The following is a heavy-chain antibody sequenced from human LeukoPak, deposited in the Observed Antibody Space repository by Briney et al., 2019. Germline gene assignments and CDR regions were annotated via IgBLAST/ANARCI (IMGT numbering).Heavy chain of an antibody. CDR2: IFGGGSA. CDR1: GFTVSSSY. CDR3: ARDSTRAATIGY. D-gene: IGHD5-24*01. Sequence: GGSLRLSCAASGFTVSSSYMNWVRQASGKGLEWVSIIFGGGSAYYADSVKGRFIISRDSSKNTLYLQMNSLRAEDTAVYYCARDSTRAATIGYWGQGTLVTVSS. J-gene: IGHJ4*02. V-gene: IGHV3-53*01.